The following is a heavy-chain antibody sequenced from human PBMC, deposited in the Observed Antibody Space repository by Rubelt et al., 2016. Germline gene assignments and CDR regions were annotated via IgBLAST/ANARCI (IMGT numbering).Heavy chain of an antibody. V-gene: IGHV4-34*01. D-gene: IGHD1-26*01. CDR3: ARGLEGGLGDY. Sequence: QLQLQESGPGLLKPSETLSLTCAVYGGSFSGYYWSWIRQPPGKGLERIGEINHSGSTNYNPSLKSRVTISLDTSKNQFSLKLSSVTAADTAVYYCARGLEGGLGDYWGQGTLVTVSS. CDR2: INHSGST. J-gene: IGHJ4*02. CDR1: GGSFSGYY.